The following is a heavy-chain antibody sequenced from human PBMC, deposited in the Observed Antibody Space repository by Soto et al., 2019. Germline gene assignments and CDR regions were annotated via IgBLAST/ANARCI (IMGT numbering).Heavy chain of an antibody. CDR2: IYYSGST. CDR1: GGSVSSGSYY. Sequence: SETLSLTCTVSGGSVSSGSYYWSWIRQPPGKGLEWIGYIYYSGSTNYNPSLKSRVTISVDTSKNQFSLKLSSVTAADTAVYYCAREHSSSPGGPHFDYWGQGTLVTVSS. V-gene: IGHV4-61*01. CDR3: AREHSSSPGGPHFDY. D-gene: IGHD6-6*01. J-gene: IGHJ4*02.